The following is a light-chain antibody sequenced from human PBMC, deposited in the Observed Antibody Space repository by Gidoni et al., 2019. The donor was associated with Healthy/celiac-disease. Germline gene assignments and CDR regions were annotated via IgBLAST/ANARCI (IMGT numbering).Light chain of an antibody. Sequence: EIVLTPSPVTLSLSPGERATLSCRASQSVSSSYLAWYQQKPGQAPRLLIYGASSRATGIPDRFSGSGSGTDFTLTISRLEPEDFAVYYCQQYGSSPSITFGQGTRLEIK. CDR3: QQYGSSPSIT. CDR2: GAS. V-gene: IGKV3-20*01. CDR1: QSVSSSY. J-gene: IGKJ5*01.